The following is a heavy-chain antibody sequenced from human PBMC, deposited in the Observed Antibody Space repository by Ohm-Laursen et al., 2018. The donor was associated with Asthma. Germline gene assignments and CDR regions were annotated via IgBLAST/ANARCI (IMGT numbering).Heavy chain of an antibody. CDR1: GFTFSNAW. CDR3: AREYGDFWSGYTDYYYGMDV. J-gene: IGHJ6*02. V-gene: IGHV3-15*01. CDR2: IKSKTDGGTT. D-gene: IGHD3-3*01. Sequence: SLRLSCAASGFTFSNAWMSWVRQAPGKGLEWVGRIKSKTDGGTTDYAAPVKGRFTISRDDSKNTLYLQMNSLRAEDTAVYYCAREYGDFWSGYTDYYYGMDVWGQGTTVTVSS.